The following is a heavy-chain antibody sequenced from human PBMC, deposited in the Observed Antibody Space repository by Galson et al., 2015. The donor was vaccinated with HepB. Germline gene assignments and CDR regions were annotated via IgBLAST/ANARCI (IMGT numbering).Heavy chain of an antibody. CDR3: ARPLGQQLKLGVPNWFDP. D-gene: IGHD6-13*01. V-gene: IGHV4-39*01. CDR2: IYYSGST. J-gene: IGHJ5*02. CDR1: GGSISGSSYY. Sequence: ETLSLTCTVSGGSISGSSYYWGWIRQPPGKGLEWIGSIYYSGSTYYNPSLKSRVTISVDTSKNQFSLKLSSVTAADTAVYYCARPLGQQLKLGVPNWFDPWGQGTLVTVSS.